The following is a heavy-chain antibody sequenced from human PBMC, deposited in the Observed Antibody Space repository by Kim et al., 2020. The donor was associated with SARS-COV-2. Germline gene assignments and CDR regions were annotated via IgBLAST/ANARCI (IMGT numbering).Heavy chain of an antibody. Sequence: ASVKVSCKASGYTFTGYYIHWVRQAPGQGLEWMGWINPNSGGPNYAQKFQGRVTMTRDTSISTAYMELSRLRSDDTAVYYCARGVVVAAPTEYKTHFDYWGQGTLVSVSS. CDR1: GYTFTGYY. D-gene: IGHD2-15*01. J-gene: IGHJ4*02. CDR2: INPNSGGP. CDR3: ARGVVVAAPTEYKTHFDY. V-gene: IGHV1-2*02.